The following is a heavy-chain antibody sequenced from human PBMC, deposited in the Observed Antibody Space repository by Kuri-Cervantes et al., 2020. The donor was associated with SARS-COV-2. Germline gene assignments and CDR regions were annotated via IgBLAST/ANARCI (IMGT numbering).Heavy chain of an antibody. J-gene: IGHJ3*02. CDR1: GFRFISSW. CDR2: IKCYETEK. CDR3: AKDMTYCSSTSCYTHDAFGI. V-gene: IGHV3-52*01. D-gene: IGHD2-2*02. Sequence: GGSLRLSCAASGFRFISSWMQCVCQAPEKELEWVADIKCYETEKHCVDSVKGRLTITRDNAKNSLYLQMNSLRAEDTALYYCAKDMTYCSSTSCYTHDAFGIWGQGTMVTVSS.